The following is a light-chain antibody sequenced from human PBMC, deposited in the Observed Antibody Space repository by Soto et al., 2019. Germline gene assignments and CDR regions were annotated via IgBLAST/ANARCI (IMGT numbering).Light chain of an antibody. CDR2: DAS. CDR1: QGIAHY. Sequence: DSQMTQSPSSLSASLGDRVTITCRASQGIAHYLAWYQQKPGKIPKLLIYDASTLQSGVPSRFSGSGSGTDFTLTISSLQPEDVATYYCQKYNRAPLSFGGGTKVDIK. V-gene: IGKV1-27*01. CDR3: QKYNRAPLS. J-gene: IGKJ4*01.